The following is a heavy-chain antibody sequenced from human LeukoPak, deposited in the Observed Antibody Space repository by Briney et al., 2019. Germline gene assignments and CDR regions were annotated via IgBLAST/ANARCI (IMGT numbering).Heavy chain of an antibody. V-gene: IGHV1-46*01. CDR2: INPSGGST. CDR1: GYTFTSYY. Sequence: EASVKVSCKASGYTFTSYYMHWVRQAPGQGLEWMGIINPSGGSTSYAQKFRGRVTMTRDTSTSPVYMELSSLRSEDTAVYYCARERMSGYDFDYWGQGTLVTVSS. J-gene: IGHJ4*02. D-gene: IGHD5-12*01. CDR3: ARERMSGYDFDY.